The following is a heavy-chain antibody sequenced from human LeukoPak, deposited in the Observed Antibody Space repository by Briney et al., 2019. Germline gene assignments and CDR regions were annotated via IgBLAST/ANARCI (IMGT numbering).Heavy chain of an antibody. V-gene: IGHV4-59*01. J-gene: IGHJ3*02. D-gene: IGHD5-18*01. CDR3: ARIHTAQLWDTYAFDI. CDR1: GGSISSYY. Sequence: SETLSLTCTVSGGSISSYYWSWIRQPPGKGLEWIGYIYYSGSTNYNPSLKSRVTISVDTSKNQFSLKLSSVTAADTAVYYCARIHTAQLWDTYAFDIWGQGTMVTVSS. CDR2: IYYSGST.